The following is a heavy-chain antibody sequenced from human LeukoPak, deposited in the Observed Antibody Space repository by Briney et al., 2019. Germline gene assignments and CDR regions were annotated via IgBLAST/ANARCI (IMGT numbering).Heavy chain of an antibody. D-gene: IGHD3/OR15-3a*01. V-gene: IGHV1-18*01. CDR1: GYTFTSYG. Sequence: ASVKVSCKASGYTFTSYGINWVRQATGRGLEWMGWISGYNGNTHYAQQFQGRVTMTTDTSTSTVYTELRTLRSDDTAVYYCARDSYDFLTGRYSGSGGDYWGQGTLVTVSS. CDR2: ISGYNGNT. J-gene: IGHJ4*02. CDR3: ARDSYDFLTGRYSGSGGDY.